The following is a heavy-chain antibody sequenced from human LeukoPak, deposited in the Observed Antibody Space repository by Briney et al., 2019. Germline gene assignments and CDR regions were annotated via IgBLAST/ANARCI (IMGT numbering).Heavy chain of an antibody. J-gene: IGHJ4*02. Sequence: SVKVSCKASGYTFTNFDINWVRQAPGQGLEWMGGIIPIFGTANYAQKFQGRVTITADESTSTAYMELSSLRSEDTAVYYCARGYYDSSGYYWGQGTLVTVSS. CDR3: ARGYYDSSGYY. D-gene: IGHD3-22*01. CDR2: IIPIFGTA. CDR1: GYTFTNFD. V-gene: IGHV1-69*13.